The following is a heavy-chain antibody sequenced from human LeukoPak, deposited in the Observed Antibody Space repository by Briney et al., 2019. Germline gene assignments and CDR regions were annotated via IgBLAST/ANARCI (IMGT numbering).Heavy chain of an antibody. CDR1: GGSISSYY. Sequence: SETLSLTCTVSGGSISSYYWSWIRQPPGKGLEWIGYIYYSGSTNYNPSLKSRVTISVDTSKNQFSLKLSSVTAAGTAVYYCARVGNNWFDPWGQGTLVTVSS. J-gene: IGHJ5*02. V-gene: IGHV4-59*08. D-gene: IGHD1-26*01. CDR2: IYYSGST. CDR3: ARVGNNWFDP.